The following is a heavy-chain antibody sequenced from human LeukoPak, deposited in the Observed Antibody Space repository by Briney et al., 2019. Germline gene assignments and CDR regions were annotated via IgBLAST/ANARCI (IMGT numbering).Heavy chain of an antibody. D-gene: IGHD6-13*01. J-gene: IGHJ5*02. CDR2: IYHSGST. CDR3: ARDRRGSSSNWFDP. CDR1: GYSISSGYY. Sequence: SETLSLTCTVSGYSISSGYYWGWIRQPPGKGLEWIGSIYHSGSTYYNPSLKSRVTISVDTSKNQFSLKLSSVTAADTAVYYCARDRRGSSSNWFDPWGQGTLVTVSS. V-gene: IGHV4-38-2*02.